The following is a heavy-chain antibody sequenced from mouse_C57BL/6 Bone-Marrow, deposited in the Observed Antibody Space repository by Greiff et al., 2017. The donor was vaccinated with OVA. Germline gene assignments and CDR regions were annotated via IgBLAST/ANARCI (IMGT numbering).Heavy chain of an antibody. CDR2: ISSGGDYI. V-gene: IGHV5-9-1*02. Sequence: DVQLQESGEGLVKPGGSLKLSCAASGFTFSSYAMSWVRQTPEKRLEWVAYISSGGDYIYYADTVKGRFTISRDNARNTLYLQLSSLKSEDTAMYYCTRDGYYAMDYWGQGTSVTVSS. CDR1: GFTFSSYA. CDR3: TRDGYYAMDY. D-gene: IGHD2-3*01. J-gene: IGHJ4*01.